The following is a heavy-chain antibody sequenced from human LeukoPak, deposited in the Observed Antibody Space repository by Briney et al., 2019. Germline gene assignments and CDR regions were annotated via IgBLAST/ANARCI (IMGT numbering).Heavy chain of an antibody. D-gene: IGHD6-6*01. Sequence: SETLSLTCTVSGGSISSYYWSWIRQPPGKGLEWIGYIYYSGSTNYNPSLKSRVTISVDTSKNQFSLKLSSVTAADTAVYYCARVSSSGRNFDYWGQGTLVTVSS. CDR1: GGSISSYY. J-gene: IGHJ4*02. V-gene: IGHV4-59*08. CDR3: ARVSSSGRNFDY. CDR2: IYYSGST.